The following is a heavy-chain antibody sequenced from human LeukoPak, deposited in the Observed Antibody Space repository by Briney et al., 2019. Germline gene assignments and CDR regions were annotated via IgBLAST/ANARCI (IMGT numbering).Heavy chain of an antibody. CDR2: INHSGST. Sequence: SETLSLTCAVYGGSFSGYYWSWIRQPPGKGLEWIGEINHSGSTNYNPPLKSRVTISVDTSKNQFSLKLSSVTAADTAVYYCARGPHYDYVWGSYRYNWFDPWGQGTLVTVSS. CDR1: GGSFSGYY. D-gene: IGHD3-16*02. CDR3: ARGPHYDYVWGSYRYNWFDP. J-gene: IGHJ5*02. V-gene: IGHV4-34*01.